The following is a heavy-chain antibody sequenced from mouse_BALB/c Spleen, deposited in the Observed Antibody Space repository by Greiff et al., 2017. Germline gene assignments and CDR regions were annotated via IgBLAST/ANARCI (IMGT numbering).Heavy chain of an antibody. D-gene: IGHD2-10*02. Sequence: QVTLKECGPGILQPSQTLSLTCSFSGFSLSTSGMGVGWIRQPSGKGLEWLAHIWWDDDKRYNPALKSRLTISKDTSSNQVFLKIASVDTADTATYYCARIKKYGNSYFDYWGQGTTLTVSS. CDR3: ARIKKYGNSYFDY. CDR2: IWWDDDK. CDR1: GFSLSTSGMG. J-gene: IGHJ2*01. V-gene: IGHV8-8*01.